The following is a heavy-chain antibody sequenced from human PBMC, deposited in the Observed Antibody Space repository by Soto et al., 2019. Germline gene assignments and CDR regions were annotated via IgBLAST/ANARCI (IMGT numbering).Heavy chain of an antibody. CDR3: ARGCSGGSCYYQPIDY. Sequence: ESGGGVVQPGWSLRLSCAASGFSFSSYGMHWVRQAPGMGLEWVAVIWYDGSDERYADSVKGRFTVSRDNSKNTLDLQMNSLRAEDTAVYYCARGCSGGSCYYQPIDYWGQGTLVTVSS. J-gene: IGHJ4*02. CDR1: GFSFSSYG. D-gene: IGHD2-15*01. V-gene: IGHV3-33*01. CDR2: IWYDGSDE.